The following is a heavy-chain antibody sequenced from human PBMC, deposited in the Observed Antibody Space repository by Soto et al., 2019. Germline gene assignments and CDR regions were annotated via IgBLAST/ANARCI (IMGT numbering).Heavy chain of an antibody. J-gene: IGHJ4*02. V-gene: IGHV3-21*04. D-gene: IGHD4-4*01. Sequence: EVQLVESGGGLVKPGGSLRLSCAGSGFTFSSSTMTWVRQAPGKGLEWVSSISSSSSYIYQPDSLKGRFTISRDNSKNTLLLQMNSLGAEDTAVYYCAKDSNKYSSSLRGRYFDYWGQGIGVTVSS. CDR2: ISSSSSYI. CDR3: AKDSNKYSSSLRGRYFDY. CDR1: GFTFSSST.